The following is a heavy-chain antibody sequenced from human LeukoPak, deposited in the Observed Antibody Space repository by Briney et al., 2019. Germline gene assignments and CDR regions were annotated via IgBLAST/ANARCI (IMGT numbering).Heavy chain of an antibody. V-gene: IGHV1-18*01. J-gene: IGHJ4*02. CDR2: ISVYNGNT. Sequence: ASVKVSCKASGYTFSNFGITWVRQGPGQGLEWMGWISVYNGNTNYAQNLQGRVTLTTDTSTSKAYMELRSLRSDDTALYYCASTCSSSSCYMVHWGQGTLVTVSS. CDR1: GYTFSNFG. D-gene: IGHD2-2*02. CDR3: ASTCSSSSCYMVH.